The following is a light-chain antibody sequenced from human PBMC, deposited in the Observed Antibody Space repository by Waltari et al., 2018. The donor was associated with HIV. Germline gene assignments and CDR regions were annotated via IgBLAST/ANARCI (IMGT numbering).Light chain of an antibody. Sequence: QPALTQPPSASGSPGQSVTISCTGTSRDIGTYTYISWYQQRPDRAPNLLIYEVNKRPSGVPVRFSGSKSANTASLTVSGLQVADEADYYCSSYAGNNNYVFGTGTRVTVL. CDR1: SRDIGTYTY. J-gene: IGLJ1*01. V-gene: IGLV2-8*01. CDR3: SSYAGNNNYV. CDR2: EVN.